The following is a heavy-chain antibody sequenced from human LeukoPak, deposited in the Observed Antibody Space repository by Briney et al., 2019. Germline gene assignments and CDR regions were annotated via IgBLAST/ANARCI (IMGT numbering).Heavy chain of an antibody. J-gene: IGHJ4*02. Sequence: GGSLRLSCAASGFTYSSYEMNWVRQAPGKGLEWVSYISSSGSTIYYANSVKGRFTISRDNAKNSLYLQMNSLRAEDTALYYCARTGSFRHYYDGSGYWGPCDYWGQGTLVTVSS. D-gene: IGHD3-22*01. CDR2: ISSSGSTI. CDR3: ARTGSFRHYYDGSGYWGPCDY. V-gene: IGHV3-48*03. CDR1: GFTYSSYE.